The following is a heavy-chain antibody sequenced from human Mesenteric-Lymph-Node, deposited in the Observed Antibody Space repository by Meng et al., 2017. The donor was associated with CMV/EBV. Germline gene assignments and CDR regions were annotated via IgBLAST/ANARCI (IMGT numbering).Heavy chain of an antibody. Sequence: ASVKVSCKASEYPFTDYYLHRVRQAPGQGLEWMGWINPNGGGTNYAQEFQGRVTMTRDTSITTAYMELTSLRSDDTAVYYCARSFGQSIRGYYYGMDVWGQGTTVTVSS. CDR1: EYPFTDYY. V-gene: IGHV1-2*02. D-gene: IGHD3-10*01. CDR2: INPNGGGT. J-gene: IGHJ6*02. CDR3: ARSFGQSIRGYYYGMDV.